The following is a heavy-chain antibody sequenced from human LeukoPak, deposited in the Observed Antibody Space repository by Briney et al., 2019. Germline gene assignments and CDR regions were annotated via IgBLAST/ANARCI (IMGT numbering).Heavy chain of an antibody. CDR2: INPNSGGT. CDR1: GYTFTGYY. J-gene: IGHJ4*02. V-gene: IGHV1-2*02. D-gene: IGHD6-13*01. CDR3: ARDLARRVYLPDY. Sequence: GASVKVSCKASGYTFTGYYMHWVRQAPGQGLEWMGWINPNSGGTNYAQKFQGRVTMTRDTSISTAYMELSRLRSDDTAVYYCARDLARRVYLPDYWGQGTLVTVSS.